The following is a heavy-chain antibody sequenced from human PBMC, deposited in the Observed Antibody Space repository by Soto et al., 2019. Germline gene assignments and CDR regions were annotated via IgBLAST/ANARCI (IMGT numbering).Heavy chain of an antibody. Sequence: QVQLVESGGGLVKPGGSLRLSCAVSGFTFSDYYMSWIRQAPGKGLEWVSYISSRGSSIYYADSVKGRFTISRDNAKNSLYLQMNGLRAEDMAVYYCARGYYDFWSGYYISPYGMDVWGQGTTVTVSS. V-gene: IGHV3-11*01. D-gene: IGHD3-3*01. CDR1: GFTFSDYY. CDR2: ISSRGSSI. J-gene: IGHJ6*02. CDR3: ARGYYDFWSGYYISPYGMDV.